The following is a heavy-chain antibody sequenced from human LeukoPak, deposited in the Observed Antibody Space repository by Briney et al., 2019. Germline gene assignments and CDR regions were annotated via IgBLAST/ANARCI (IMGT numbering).Heavy chain of an antibody. CDR3: ARQNYYDSSGYSFDY. CDR2: ISYDGRNK. CDR1: GFTFSSYG. J-gene: IGHJ4*02. V-gene: IGHV3-30*03. Sequence: PGRSLRLSCAASGFTFSSYGMHWVRQAPGKGLEWLAFISYDGRNKYYADSVKGRFTISRDKSKNTLYLQMDSLRAEDTAVYYCARQNYYDSSGYSFDYWGQGTLVTVSS. D-gene: IGHD3-22*01.